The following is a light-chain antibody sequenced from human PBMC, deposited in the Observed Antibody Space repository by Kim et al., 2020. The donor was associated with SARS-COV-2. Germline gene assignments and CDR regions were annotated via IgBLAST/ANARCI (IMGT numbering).Light chain of an antibody. J-gene: IGLJ3*02. Sequence: SVSPGQTATISGSGDDLGKKFVCWYQQKAGQSPALVMYQDSKRPSGIPERFSGSNSGNTATLIISGTQIMDEADYFCQAWHATAGVFGGGTKVTVL. V-gene: IGLV3-1*01. CDR2: QDS. CDR3: QAWHATAGV. CDR1: DLGKKF.